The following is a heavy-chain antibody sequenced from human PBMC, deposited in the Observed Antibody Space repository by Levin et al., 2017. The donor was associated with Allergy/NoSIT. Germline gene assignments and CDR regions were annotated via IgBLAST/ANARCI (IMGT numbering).Heavy chain of an antibody. V-gene: IGHV3-23*01. CDR2: ISGTTT. D-gene: IGHD6-19*01. Sequence: ETLSLTCAASGLTFSRYGMNWVRQAPGKGLEWVSGISGTTTDYVDSVKGRFTISRDNSKNTLYLQMNSLRAEDSAVYYCAGGIFGNGWSDWGQGTLVTVSS. J-gene: IGHJ4*02. CDR3: AGGIFGNGWSD. CDR1: GLTFSRYG.